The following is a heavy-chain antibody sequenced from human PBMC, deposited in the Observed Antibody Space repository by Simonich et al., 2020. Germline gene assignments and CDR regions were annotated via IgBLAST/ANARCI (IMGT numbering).Heavy chain of an antibody. CDR3: ARDGLGTAYYYYMDV. Sequence: EVQLVESGGGLVQPGGSLRLSCAASGFTFSSSWMSWVRQAPGKGLEWVANIKQDGSEKYYVDSVKGRFTIARENAKNSLYLQMNSRRAEDTAVYYCARDGLGTAYYYYMDVWGKGTTVTVSS. V-gene: IGHV3-7*01. CDR2: IKQDGSEK. CDR1: GFTFSSSW. J-gene: IGHJ6*03. D-gene: IGHD7-27*01.